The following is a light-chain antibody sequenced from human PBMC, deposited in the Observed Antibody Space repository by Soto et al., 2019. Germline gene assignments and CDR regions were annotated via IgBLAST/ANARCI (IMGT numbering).Light chain of an antibody. CDR2: DVS. CDR3: SSYTSSSTLYV. V-gene: IGLV2-14*01. CDR1: SSDVGGYNY. J-gene: IGLJ1*01. Sequence: QSVLTQPASVSGSPGQSITISCTGTSSDVGGYNYASWYQQHPGKAPKLMIYDVSNRPSGVSNRFSGSKSGNTASLTISGLQAEDEADYYCSSYTSSSTLYVFGTGPKVTV.